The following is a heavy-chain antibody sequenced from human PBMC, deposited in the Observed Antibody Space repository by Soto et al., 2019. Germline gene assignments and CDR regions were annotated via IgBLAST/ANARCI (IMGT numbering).Heavy chain of an antibody. V-gene: IGHV3-30*18. Sequence: GGSLRLSCAASGFSFTTYVMHWVRQAPGKGLEWVAVISHDGSYKYYGDAVKGRFTISRDTSKNAVYLEMNSLRPEDTAVYYCAKGLLATVSTTLYRDAFNIWGQGTTVTVSS. CDR3: AKGLLATVSTTLYRDAFNI. CDR2: ISHDGSYK. CDR1: GFSFTTYV. J-gene: IGHJ3*02. D-gene: IGHD1-7*01.